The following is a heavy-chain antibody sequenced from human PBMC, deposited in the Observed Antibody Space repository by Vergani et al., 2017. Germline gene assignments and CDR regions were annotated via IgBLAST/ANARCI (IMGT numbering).Heavy chain of an antibody. Sequence: QVQLLQSGSELKKPGASVRLSCEASGYTFTNYPLIWVRQAPGQGLEFMGWINTYSGNQTYAPGFTGRFVFSLDTSVSTAYLQISGLKAEDSAVYYCARGRQWRLTEYLYGMDVWGQGTTVTVSS. CDR2: INTYSGNQ. V-gene: IGHV7-4-1*02. D-gene: IGHD6-19*01. J-gene: IGHJ6*02. CDR1: GYTFTNYP. CDR3: ARGRQWRLTEYLYGMDV.